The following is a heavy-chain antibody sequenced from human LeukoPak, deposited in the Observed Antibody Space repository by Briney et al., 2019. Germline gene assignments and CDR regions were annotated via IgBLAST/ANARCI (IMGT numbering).Heavy chain of an antibody. CDR1: GFTFSSYA. V-gene: IGHV3-53*01. CDR2: IYSGGST. J-gene: IGHJ5*02. D-gene: IGHD2-2*01. CDR3: ARGGVVALKHWFDP. Sequence: GGSLRLSCAASGFTFSSYAMSWVRQAPGKGLEWVSVIYSGGSTYYADSVKGRFTISRDNSKNTLYLQMNSLRAEDTAVYYCARGGVVALKHWFDPWGQGTLVTVSS.